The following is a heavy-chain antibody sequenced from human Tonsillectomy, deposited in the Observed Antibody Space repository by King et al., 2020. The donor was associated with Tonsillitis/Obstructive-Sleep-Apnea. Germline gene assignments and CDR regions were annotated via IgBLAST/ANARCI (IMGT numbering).Heavy chain of an antibody. V-gene: IGHV5-51*01. Sequence: VQLVESGAEVKKTGESLKISCKGSGYSFTSYWIGWVRQMPGKGPEWMGIIYPDDSYTKYSPSFQGQVTISADKSISTAYLQWSSLKASDTAMYYCASGGGEGASIAAHFDSWGQGTLVTVSS. J-gene: IGHJ4*02. CDR1: GYSFTSYW. D-gene: IGHD6-6*01. CDR3: ASGGGEGASIAAHFDS. CDR2: IYPDDSYT.